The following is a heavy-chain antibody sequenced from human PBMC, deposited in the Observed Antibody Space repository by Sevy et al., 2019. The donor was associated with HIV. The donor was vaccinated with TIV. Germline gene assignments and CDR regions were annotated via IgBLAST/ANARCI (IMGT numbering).Heavy chain of an antibody. CDR3: ARGIAAPRGMDV. J-gene: IGHJ6*02. D-gene: IGHD6-13*01. CDR1: GDSISGYY. CDR2: FFYSGST. Sequence: SETLSLTCTVSGDSISGYYWSWIRQPPGKGLEWIGYFFYSGSTKYNPSLKSRVTISVDTTRNQVSLKVRSVTAADTAVYYCARGIAAPRGMDVWGQGTTVTVSS. V-gene: IGHV4-59*01.